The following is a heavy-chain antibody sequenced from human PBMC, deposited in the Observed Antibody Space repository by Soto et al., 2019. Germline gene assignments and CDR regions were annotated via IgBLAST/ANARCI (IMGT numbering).Heavy chain of an antibody. CDR2: ISYDGSNK. D-gene: IGHD3-9*01. CDR1: GFTFSSYG. Sequence: QVQLVESGGGVVQPGRSLRLSCAASGFTFSSYGMHWVRQAPGKGLEWVAVISYDGSNKYYADSVKGRFTISRDNSKNTLYRQKNNLRSEDTGVYYCAKDKRGLRYCDWSDYWGQGTLVHVSS. J-gene: IGHJ4*02. V-gene: IGHV3-30*18. CDR3: AKDKRGLRYCDWSDY.